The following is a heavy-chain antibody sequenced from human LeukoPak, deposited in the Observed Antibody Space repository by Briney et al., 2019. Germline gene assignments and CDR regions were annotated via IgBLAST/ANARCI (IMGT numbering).Heavy chain of an antibody. D-gene: IGHD3-16*01. J-gene: IGHJ6*03. CDR1: GGTFSSYA. CDR3: ARVLGAGYYYYYMDV. Sequence: SVKVSCKASGGTFSSYAISWVRQAPGQGLEWMGGVIPIFGTANYAQKFQGRVTITADESTSTAYMELSSLRSEDTAVYYCARVLGAGYYYYYMDVWGKGTTVTVSS. V-gene: IGHV1-69*13. CDR2: VIPIFGTA.